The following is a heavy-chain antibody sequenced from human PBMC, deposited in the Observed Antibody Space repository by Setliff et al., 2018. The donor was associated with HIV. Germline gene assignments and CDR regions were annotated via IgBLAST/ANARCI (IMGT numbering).Heavy chain of an antibody. J-gene: IGHJ3*01. CDR1: GYSFTSYW. CDR3: ARRGRSGYYRSFDV. Sequence: PGESLKISCQGSGYSFTSYWIGWVRQLPGKGLEWMGIISPGDSNTRYSPSFQGQVTIPADKSISTAYLQGSSLKASDTAMYYCARRGRSGYYRSFDVWGQGTMVTVSS. D-gene: IGHD3-3*01. V-gene: IGHV5-51*01. CDR2: ISPGDSNT.